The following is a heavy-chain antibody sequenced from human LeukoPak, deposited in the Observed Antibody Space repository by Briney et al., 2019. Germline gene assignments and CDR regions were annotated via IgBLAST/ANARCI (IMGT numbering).Heavy chain of an antibody. V-gene: IGHV4-34*01. Sequence: KPSETLSLTCAVYGGSFSGYYWSWIRQPPGKGLEWIGEINHNGSTNYNPSLKSRVTISVDTSKNQFSLKLSSVTAADTAVYYCARGGGDTAMVNWFDPWGQGTLVTVSS. CDR1: GGSFSGYY. D-gene: IGHD5-18*01. CDR2: INHNGST. CDR3: ARGGGDTAMVNWFDP. J-gene: IGHJ5*02.